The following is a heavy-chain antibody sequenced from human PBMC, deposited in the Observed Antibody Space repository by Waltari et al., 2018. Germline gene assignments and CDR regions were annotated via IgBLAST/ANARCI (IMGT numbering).Heavy chain of an antibody. V-gene: IGHV1-18*01. J-gene: IGHJ4*02. D-gene: IGHD6-13*01. CDR3: ARRGTAIAAANDY. CDR2: ITPYNGNT. Sequence: QVQLVQSGVAVKKPGASVTAPCKASVYSFTGSGISWVRQAPGQGLEWMGWITPYNGNTDYAQNLQGRVTMTTDTSTTTAYMELRSLRSDDTAVYFCARRGTAIAAANDYWGQGTLVTVSS. CDR1: VYSFTGSG.